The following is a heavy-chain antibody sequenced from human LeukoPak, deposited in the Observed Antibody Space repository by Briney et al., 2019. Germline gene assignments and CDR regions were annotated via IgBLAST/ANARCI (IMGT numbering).Heavy chain of an antibody. J-gene: IGHJ4*02. CDR1: GFTFSSYA. V-gene: IGHV3-23*01. CDR2: ISGSGSTT. Sequence: GGSLRLSCAASGFTFSSYAMTWVRQAPGKGLEWVSAISGSGSTTYCADSVKGRFTISRDNSKNTLYLQMSSLRAEDTAVYYCAKVGDYYGSGKYSNFDYWGQGTLVTVSS. CDR3: AKVGDYYGSGKYSNFDY. D-gene: IGHD3-10*01.